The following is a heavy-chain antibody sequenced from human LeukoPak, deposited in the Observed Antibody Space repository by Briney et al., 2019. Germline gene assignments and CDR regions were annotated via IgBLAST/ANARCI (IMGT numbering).Heavy chain of an antibody. CDR1: GGSISSYY. J-gene: IGHJ5*02. Sequence: PSETLSLTCTVSGGSISSYYWSRIRQPAGKGLEWIGRIYTSGSTNYNPSLKSRVTISVDTSKNQFSLKLSSVTAADTAVHYCARDRGYCSSTSCSGNGFDPWGQGTLVTVSS. V-gene: IGHV4-4*07. D-gene: IGHD2-2*01. CDR2: IYTSGST. CDR3: ARDRGYCSSTSCSGNGFDP.